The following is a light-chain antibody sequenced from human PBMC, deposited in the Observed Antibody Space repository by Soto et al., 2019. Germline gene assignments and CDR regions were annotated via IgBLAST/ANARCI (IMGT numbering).Light chain of an antibody. CDR1: ALPKQY. V-gene: IGLV3-25*03. Sequence: SYELTQPPSVSVSPGQTARITCSGDALPKQYAYWYQQKPGQAPVLVIYKDSERPSGIPERFSGSSSGTTVTLTISGVQAEDEADYYCQSADSSGTYVFGTETNLTVL. J-gene: IGLJ1*01. CDR2: KDS. CDR3: QSADSSGTYV.